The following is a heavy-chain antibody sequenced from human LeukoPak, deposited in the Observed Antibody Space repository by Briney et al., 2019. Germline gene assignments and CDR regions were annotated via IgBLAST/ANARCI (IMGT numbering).Heavy chain of an antibody. CDR2: ISSSGSTI. CDR1: GFTFSSYE. Sequence: GGSLRLSCAASGFTFSSYEMNWVRQAPGKGLEWVSYISSSGSTIYYADSVKGRFTISRDNAKNSLYLQMNSLRAEDTAVYYCARLYHGSGKGYFDYWGQGTLVTVSS. V-gene: IGHV3-48*03. J-gene: IGHJ4*02. D-gene: IGHD3-10*01. CDR3: ARLYHGSGKGYFDY.